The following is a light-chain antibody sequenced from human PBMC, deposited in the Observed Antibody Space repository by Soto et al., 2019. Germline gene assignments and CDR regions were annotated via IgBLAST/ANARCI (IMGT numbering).Light chain of an antibody. CDR3: QQRYSTPWT. CDR2: AAS. J-gene: IGKJ1*01. V-gene: IGKV1-39*01. CDR1: QSISSY. Sequence: DIQMTQSPSSLSASVGDRVTITCRASQSISSYLNWYQQKPGKAPKLLIYAASSLQSGVPSRFSGSGSGTDFTLTISSLQPEDFATYSCQQRYSTPWTFGQGTKEDIK.